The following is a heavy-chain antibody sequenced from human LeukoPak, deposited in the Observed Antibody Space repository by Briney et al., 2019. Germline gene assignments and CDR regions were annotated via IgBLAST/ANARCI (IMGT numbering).Heavy chain of an antibody. CDR3: ARDLYSLEGEDP. CDR1: GFTFSMHS. Sequence: GGSLRLSCTASGFTFSMHSMNWVRQAPGKGLEWVSSISSSSSYIYYADSVKGRFTISRDNAKNSLYLQMNSLRAEDTAVYYCARDLYSLEGEDPWGQGTLVTVSS. V-gene: IGHV3-21*01. J-gene: IGHJ5*02. D-gene: IGHD5-18*01. CDR2: ISSSSSYI.